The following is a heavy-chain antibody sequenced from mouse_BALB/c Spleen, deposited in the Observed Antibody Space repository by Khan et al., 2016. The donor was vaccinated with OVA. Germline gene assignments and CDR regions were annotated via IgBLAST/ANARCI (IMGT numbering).Heavy chain of an antibody. CDR3: ARLVRK. V-gene: IGHV14-3*02. Sequence: VQLQQSGAELVKPGATVKLSCTASGFTFTNSYMHWLKQWPEQGLEWIGRIDPPNGNTKYDPKFQGKATITADTSSNTAYLQLSSLTSEDTACYYCARLVRKWGEGTTVTVSS. J-gene: IGHJ1*01. CDR1: GFTFTNSY. CDR2: IDPPNGNT.